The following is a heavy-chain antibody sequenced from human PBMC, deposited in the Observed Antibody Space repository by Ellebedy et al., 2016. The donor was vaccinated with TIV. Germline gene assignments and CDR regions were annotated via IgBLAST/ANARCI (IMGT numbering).Heavy chain of an antibody. CDR1: GFTFSSYA. Sequence: GESLKISXAASGFTFSSYAMSWVRQAPGKGLEWVSAISGSGGSTYYADSVKGRFTISRDNSKNTLYLQMNSLRAEDTAVYYCAKDPSATIFGVARDMFDYWGQGTLVTVSS. J-gene: IGHJ4*02. CDR3: AKDPSATIFGVARDMFDY. V-gene: IGHV3-23*01. D-gene: IGHD3-3*01. CDR2: ISGSGGST.